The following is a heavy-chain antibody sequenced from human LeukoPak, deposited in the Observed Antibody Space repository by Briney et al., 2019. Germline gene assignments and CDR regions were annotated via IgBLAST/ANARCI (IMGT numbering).Heavy chain of an antibody. CDR1: GFTFSSYA. Sequence: GGSLRLSCAVSGFTFSSYAMSWVRQAPGKGLEWVSAISGSGGSTYYADSVKGRFTISRDNSKNTLYLQMNSLRAEDTAVYYCAKDPVWFGEFHSWGQGTLVTVSS. V-gene: IGHV3-23*01. D-gene: IGHD3-10*01. CDR2: ISGSGGST. J-gene: IGHJ5*01. CDR3: AKDPVWFGEFHS.